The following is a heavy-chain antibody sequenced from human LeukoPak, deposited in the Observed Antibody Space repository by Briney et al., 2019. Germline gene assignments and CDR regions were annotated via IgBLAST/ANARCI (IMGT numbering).Heavy chain of an antibody. Sequence: ASVKVSCKVSGYTLTELSMHWVRQAPGKGPEWMGGFDPEDGETIYAQKFQGRVTMTEDTSTDTAYMELSSLRSEDTAVYYCATEVSPYYDFWSGYYMDVWGKGTTVTVSS. CDR2: FDPEDGET. CDR1: GYTLTELS. CDR3: ATEVSPYYDFWSGYYMDV. D-gene: IGHD3-3*01. V-gene: IGHV1-24*01. J-gene: IGHJ6*03.